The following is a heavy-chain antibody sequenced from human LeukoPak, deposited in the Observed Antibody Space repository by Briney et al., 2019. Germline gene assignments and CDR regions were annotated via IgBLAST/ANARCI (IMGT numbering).Heavy chain of an antibody. J-gene: IGHJ4*02. CDR1: GYTFTGYY. Sequence: ASVKVSCKASGYTFTGYYMHWVRQAPGQGLEWMGWITPNSGGTNYAQKFQGRVTMTRDTSISTAYMELSRLRSDDTAVYYCARGTDTAMAYTEGYWGQGTLVTVSS. CDR3: ARGTDTAMAYTEGY. V-gene: IGHV1-2*02. D-gene: IGHD5-18*01. CDR2: ITPNSGGT.